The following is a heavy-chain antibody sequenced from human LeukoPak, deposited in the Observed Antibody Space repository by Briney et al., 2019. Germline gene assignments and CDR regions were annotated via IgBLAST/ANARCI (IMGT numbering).Heavy chain of an antibody. CDR3: ARGRRYRLPGHYYYYMDV. CDR1: GGSISSYY. J-gene: IGHJ6*03. D-gene: IGHD2-2*01. CDR2: IYYSGST. V-gene: IGHV4-59*01. Sequence: SETLSLTCTVSGGSISSYYWSWIRQPPGKGLEWIGYIYYSGSTNYNPSLKSRVTISVDTSKNQFSLKLSPVTAADTAVYYCARGRRYRLPGHYYYYMDVWGKGTTVTISS.